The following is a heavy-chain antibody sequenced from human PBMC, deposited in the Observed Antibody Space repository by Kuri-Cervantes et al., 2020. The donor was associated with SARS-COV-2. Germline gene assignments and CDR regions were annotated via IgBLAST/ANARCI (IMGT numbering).Heavy chain of an antibody. CDR2: INPSGGST. J-gene: IGHJ6*03. D-gene: IGHD3-3*01. CDR1: GYTFTSYY. CDR3: HIRFSITIFGVVIPPMDV. Sequence: ASVKVSCKASGYTFTSYYMHWVRQAPGQGLEWMGIINPSGGSTSYAQKFQGRVTMTRDTSISTAYMELSRLRSDDTAVYYCHIRFSITIFGVVIPPMDVWGKGTTVTVSS. V-gene: IGHV1-46*01.